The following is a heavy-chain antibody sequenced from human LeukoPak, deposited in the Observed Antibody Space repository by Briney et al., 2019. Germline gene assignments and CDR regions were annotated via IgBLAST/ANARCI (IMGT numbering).Heavy chain of an antibody. V-gene: IGHV3-64*01. J-gene: IGHJ4*02. CDR3: EREAYYYDTSGYYFDY. D-gene: IGHD3-22*01. CDR1: GFTFSSYA. Sequence: GGSLRLSCAASGFTFSSYAMHWVRQAPGKGLEYVSAISSNGGSTYYANSVKGRFTISRDNSKNTLYLQMGSLRAEDMAVSYCEREAYYYDTSGYYFDYWGQGTLVTVSS. CDR2: ISSNGGST.